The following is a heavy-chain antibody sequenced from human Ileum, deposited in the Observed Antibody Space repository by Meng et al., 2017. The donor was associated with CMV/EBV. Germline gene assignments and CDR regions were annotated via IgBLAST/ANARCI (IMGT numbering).Heavy chain of an antibody. V-gene: IGHV3-11*01. CDR1: GFTFSDYY. J-gene: IGHJ4*02. D-gene: IGHD4-23*01. CDR2: ISSSGSTI. Sequence: GESLKISCAASGFTFSDYYMSWIRQAPGKGLEWVSYISSSGSTIYYADSVKGRFTISRDNAKNSLYLQMNSLRAEDTTVYYCARALRWPGDYWGQGTLVTVSS. CDR3: ARALRWPGDY.